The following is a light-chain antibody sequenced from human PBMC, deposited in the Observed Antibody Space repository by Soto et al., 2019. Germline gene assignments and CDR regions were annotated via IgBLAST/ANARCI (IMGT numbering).Light chain of an antibody. V-gene: IGLV3-25*03. CDR3: QSADSSTV. CDR2: KDS. J-gene: IGLJ3*02. Sequence: SYELTQPPSVSVSPGQTARITCSGDAFPKQYAYWYQQKPGQAPVLVIYKDSERPSGIPELFSGSSSGTTVTLTIRGVQAEDEADYYCQSADSSTVFGGGTKLTVL. CDR1: AFPKQY.